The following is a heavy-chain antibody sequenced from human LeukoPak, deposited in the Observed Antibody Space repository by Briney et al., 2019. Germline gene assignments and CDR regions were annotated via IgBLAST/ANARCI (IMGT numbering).Heavy chain of an antibody. CDR2: ISAYNGNT. CDR1: GYTFTSYG. CDR3: ARSTAARPGRYYYYYYMDV. D-gene: IGHD6-6*01. V-gene: IGHV1-18*01. J-gene: IGHJ6*03. Sequence: GASVKVSCKASGYTFTSYGISWVRQAPGQGLEWMGWISAYNGNTNYAQKLQGRVNVTTDTSTSTAYMELRSLRSDDTAVYYCARSTAARPGRYYYYYYMDVWGKGTTVTVSS.